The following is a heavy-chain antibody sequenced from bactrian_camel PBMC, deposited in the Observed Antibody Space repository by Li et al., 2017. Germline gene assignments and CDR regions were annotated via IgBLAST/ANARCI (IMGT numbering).Heavy chain of an antibody. CDR2: IDSDGSA. J-gene: IGHJ4*01. Sequence: HVQLVESGGGSVQAGGSLRLSCEASGYTYRTHCMGWFRQAPGKEREGVAFIDSDGSATYAESVKGRFTISRDNAKDTLYLQMNSLKIEDTAVYYCALGSSRQATTTARGKGTQVTVS. D-gene: IGHD3*01. V-gene: IGHV3S53*01. CDR1: GYTYRTHC.